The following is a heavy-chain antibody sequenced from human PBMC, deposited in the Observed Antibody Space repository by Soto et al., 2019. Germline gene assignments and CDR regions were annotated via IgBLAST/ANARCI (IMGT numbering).Heavy chain of an antibody. CDR1: GGTFSSHV. CDR3: ARDLEFRDGNISHLDY. J-gene: IGHJ4*02. V-gene: IGHV1-69*01. D-gene: IGHD3-10*01. Sequence: QVQLVQSGAEVKKPGSSVKVSCKASGGTFSSHVFNWVRQAPGQGLEWMGGIMPIIGTANYAQKCQGRVTSTADESTSTAYMELSSLRSEDTAVYYCARDLEFRDGNISHLDYWGQGTLVTVSS. CDR2: IMPIIGTA.